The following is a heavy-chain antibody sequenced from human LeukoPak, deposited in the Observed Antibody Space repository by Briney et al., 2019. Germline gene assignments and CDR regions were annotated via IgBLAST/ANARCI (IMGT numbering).Heavy chain of an antibody. Sequence: SETLSLTCTVSGGSISSGDYYWSWIRQPPGKGLESIGYIYYSGSTYYNPSLKSRVTISVDTSKNQFSLKLSSVTAADTAVYYCARRITIFGVVTSFDYWGQGTLVTVSS. CDR2: IYYSGST. CDR3: ARRITIFGVVTSFDY. V-gene: IGHV4-30-4*01. CDR1: GGSISSGDYY. J-gene: IGHJ4*02. D-gene: IGHD3-3*01.